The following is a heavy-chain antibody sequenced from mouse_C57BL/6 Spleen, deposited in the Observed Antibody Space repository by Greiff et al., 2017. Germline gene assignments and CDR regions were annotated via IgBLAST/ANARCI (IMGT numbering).Heavy chain of an antibody. V-gene: IGHV3-6*01. CDR3: ASYDNAMDY. CDR1: GYSITSGYY. Sequence: EESGPGLVKPSQSLSLTCSVTGYSITSGYYWNWIRQFPGNKLEWMGYISYDGSNNYNPSLKNRISITRDTSKNQFFLKLNSVTTEDTATYYCASYDNAMDYWGQGTSVTVSS. J-gene: IGHJ4*01. D-gene: IGHD2-12*01. CDR2: ISYDGSN.